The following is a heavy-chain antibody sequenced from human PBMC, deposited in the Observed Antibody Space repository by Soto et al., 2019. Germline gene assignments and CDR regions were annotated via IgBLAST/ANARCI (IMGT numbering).Heavy chain of an antibody. CDR1: GFTFSSYA. J-gene: IGHJ4*01. CDR3: AYSLTPFSY. CDR2: ISGSGGST. V-gene: IGHV3-23*01. Sequence: EVQLLESGGGLVQPGGSLRLSCAASGFTFSSYAMSWVRQAPGKGLEWVSAISGSGGSTYYADSVNARFTISRDNSKTTLYLQMNSLRADDTAVYYCAYSLTPFSYLGHRTLVTVSS. D-gene: IGHD6-13*01.